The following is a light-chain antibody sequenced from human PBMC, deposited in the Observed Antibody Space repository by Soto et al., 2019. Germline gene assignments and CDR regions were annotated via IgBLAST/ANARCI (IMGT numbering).Light chain of an antibody. Sequence: EIVMTQSPATLSVSPGERATLSCRASQSVSSNLAWYQQKPGQPPRLLIYGASTRATGIPDRFSVRGSGAEFSINLRSVQSEDLAVLCCQQYHNWPPLTFGGGTNVDLK. CDR3: QQYHNWPPLT. V-gene: IGKV3-15*01. J-gene: IGKJ4*01. CDR2: GAS. CDR1: QSVSSN.